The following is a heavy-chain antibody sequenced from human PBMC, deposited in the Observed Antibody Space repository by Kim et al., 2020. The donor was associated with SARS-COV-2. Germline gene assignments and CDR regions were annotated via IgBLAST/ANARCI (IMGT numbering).Heavy chain of an antibody. CDR2: IYYSGST. D-gene: IGHD3-22*01. V-gene: IGHV4-59*13. Sequence: SETLSLTCTVSGGSISSYYWSWIRQPPGKGLEWIGYIYYSGSTNYNPSLKSRVTISVDTSKNQFSLKLSSVTAADTAVYYCARSLYDSSGYYYYWGQGTLVTVSS. J-gene: IGHJ4*02. CDR3: ARSLYDSSGYYYY. CDR1: GGSISSYY.